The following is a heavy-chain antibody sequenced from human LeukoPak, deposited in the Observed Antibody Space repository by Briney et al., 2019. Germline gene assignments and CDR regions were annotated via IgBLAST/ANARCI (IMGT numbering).Heavy chain of an antibody. V-gene: IGHV7-4-1*02. CDR1: GYTFTSYA. D-gene: IGHD2-15*01. Sequence: ASVKVSCKASGYTFTSYAMNWVRQAPGQGLEWMGWINTNTGNPTYAQGFTGRFVFSLDTSVSTACLQISSLKAEDTAVYYCARSYCSGDNCPGYFDYWGQGTLVTVSS. CDR2: INTNTGNP. J-gene: IGHJ4*02. CDR3: ARSYCSGDNCPGYFDY.